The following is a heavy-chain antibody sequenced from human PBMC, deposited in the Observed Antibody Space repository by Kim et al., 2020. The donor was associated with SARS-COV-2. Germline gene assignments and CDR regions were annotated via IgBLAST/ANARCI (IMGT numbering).Heavy chain of an antibody. J-gene: IGHJ4*02. D-gene: IGHD6-19*01. V-gene: IGHV4-39*01. Sequence: SETLSLTCTVSGGSISSSSYYWGWIRQPPGKGLEWIGSIYYSGSTYYNPSLKSRVTISVDTSKNQFSLKLSSVTAADTAVYYCARQRSGVAGTTKDYFDYWGQGTLVTVSS. CDR2: IYYSGST. CDR1: GGSISSSSYY. CDR3: ARQRSGVAGTTKDYFDY.